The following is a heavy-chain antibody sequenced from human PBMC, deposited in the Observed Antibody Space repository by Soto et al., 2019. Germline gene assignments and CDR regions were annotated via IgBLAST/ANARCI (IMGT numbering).Heavy chain of an antibody. J-gene: IGHJ4*02. Sequence: EVQLVESGGGLVKPGGSLRLSCAASGFTFSTYTMNWVRQAPGKGLEWVSSISSSSTYIYYADSVKGRFTISRDNAKNSLYLQMSSLRDEDTAVYYYARDIGYSTSGGIVWGQGTLVTVSS. D-gene: IGHD6-13*01. CDR1: GFTFSTYT. CDR3: ARDIGYSTSGGIV. CDR2: ISSSSTYI. V-gene: IGHV3-21*01.